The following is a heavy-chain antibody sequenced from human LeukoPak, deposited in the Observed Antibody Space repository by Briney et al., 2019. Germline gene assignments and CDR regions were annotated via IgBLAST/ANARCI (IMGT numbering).Heavy chain of an antibody. Sequence: GGSLRLYCAASGFTFSSYSMNWVRQAPGKGLEWVSSISSSSSYIYYADSVKGRFTISRDNAKNSLYLQMNSLRAEDTAVYYCARGEAAAGNVDYWGQGTLVTVSS. J-gene: IGHJ4*02. CDR2: ISSSSSYI. CDR3: ARGEAAAGNVDY. D-gene: IGHD6-25*01. CDR1: GFTFSSYS. V-gene: IGHV3-21*01.